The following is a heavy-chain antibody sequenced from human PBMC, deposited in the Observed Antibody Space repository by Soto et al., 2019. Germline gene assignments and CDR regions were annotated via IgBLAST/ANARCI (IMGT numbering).Heavy chain of an antibody. CDR1: GFTFSSYA. Sequence: EVQLLESGGGLVQPGGSLRLTCAASGFTFSSYAMRWVRQAPGKGLEWVSAISGSGGSTYYADSVKGRFTISRDNSKNTLYLQMNSLRAEDTAVYYCARRGSGSYYDYWGQGTLVTVSS. CDR3: ARRGSGSYYDY. J-gene: IGHJ4*02. D-gene: IGHD1-26*01. V-gene: IGHV3-23*01. CDR2: ISGSGGST.